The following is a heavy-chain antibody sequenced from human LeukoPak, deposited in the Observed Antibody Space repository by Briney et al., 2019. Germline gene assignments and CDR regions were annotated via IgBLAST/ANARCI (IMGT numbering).Heavy chain of an antibody. V-gene: IGHV3-48*03. D-gene: IGHD3-10*01. J-gene: IGHJ4*02. CDR3: ARDDVAVGLGSYDY. CDR1: GFTFSSYE. CDR2: ISSSGSTI. Sequence: PGGSLRLSCAASGFTFSSYEMNWVRQAPGKGLEWVSYISSSGSTIYYADSVKGRFTISRDNAKNSLYLQMNSLRAEDTAVYYCARDDVAVGLGSYDYWGQGTLVTVSS.